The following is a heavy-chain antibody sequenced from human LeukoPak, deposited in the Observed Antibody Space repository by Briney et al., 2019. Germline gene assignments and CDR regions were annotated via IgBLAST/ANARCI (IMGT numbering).Heavy chain of an antibody. CDR2: ISDIGSI. Sequence: SETLSLTCTVSGGFISSYYWSWIRQPPGKGLEWIAYISDIGSINYNPSLKSRVTISLDTSKNQFSLKLSSVTAADTAVYYCAGHHPRNTVDFWGQGTLVTVSS. CDR3: AGHHPRNTVDF. J-gene: IGHJ4*02. CDR1: GGFISSYY. D-gene: IGHD2-8*02. V-gene: IGHV4-59*08.